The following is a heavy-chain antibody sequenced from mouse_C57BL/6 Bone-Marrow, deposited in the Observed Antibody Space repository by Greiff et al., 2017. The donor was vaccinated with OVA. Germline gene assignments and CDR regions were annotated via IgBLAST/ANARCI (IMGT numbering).Heavy chain of an antibody. CDR3: TGHSPRYYFDY. J-gene: IGHJ2*01. V-gene: IGHV5-9-1*02. Sequence: DVMLVESGEGLVKPGGSLKLSCAASGFTFSSYAMSWVRQTPEKRLEWVAYISSGGDYIYYADTVKGRFTISRDNARNTLYLQMSSLKSEDTAMYYCTGHSPRYYFDYWGQGTTLTVSS. CDR1: GFTFSSYA. CDR2: ISSGGDYI.